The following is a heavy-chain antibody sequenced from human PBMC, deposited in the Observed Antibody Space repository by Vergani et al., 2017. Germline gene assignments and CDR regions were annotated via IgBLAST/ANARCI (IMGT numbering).Heavy chain of an antibody. CDR2: MNPNSGNT. J-gene: IGHJ6*03. Sequence: QVHLVPSGAEVKKPGASVKVSCKASGYTFTNYDINWVRQATGQGLEWMGWMNPNSGNTGYAQKFQGRVTMTTNTSISTAYMELSSLRSEETAIYYCARAPAWGNTGYNYYYMDVWGKGTTVTVSS. CDR1: GYTFTNYD. V-gene: IGHV1-8*01. D-gene: IGHD5-12*01. CDR3: ARAPAWGNTGYNYYYMDV.